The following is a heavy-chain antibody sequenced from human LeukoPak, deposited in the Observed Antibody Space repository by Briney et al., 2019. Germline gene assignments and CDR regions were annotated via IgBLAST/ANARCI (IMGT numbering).Heavy chain of an antibody. Sequence: SETLSLTCVVYGGSFSGYYWSWIRQPPGKGLEWIGEINHSGSTNYNPSLKSRVTKSVDTSKNQFSLKLSSVTAADTAVYYCARRTVATDAFDIWGQGTMVTVSS. V-gene: IGHV4-34*01. CDR2: INHSGST. J-gene: IGHJ3*02. CDR1: GGSFSGYY. CDR3: ARRTVATDAFDI. D-gene: IGHD4-23*01.